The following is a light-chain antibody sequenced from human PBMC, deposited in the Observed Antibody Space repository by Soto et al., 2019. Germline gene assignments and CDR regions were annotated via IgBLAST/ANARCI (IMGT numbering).Light chain of an antibody. Sequence: QAVVTQQPSLTVSPVGTVTLTCASSTGAVTSGYYPNWFQQKPGQAPRALIYSTSNTHSWTPARFSVSLLGGKAALTLSGVQPEDEDEYYCLLYYGGAQPWVFGGGTKVTVL. CDR1: TGAVTSGYY. J-gene: IGLJ3*02. CDR2: STS. CDR3: LLYYGGAQPWV. V-gene: IGLV7-43*01.